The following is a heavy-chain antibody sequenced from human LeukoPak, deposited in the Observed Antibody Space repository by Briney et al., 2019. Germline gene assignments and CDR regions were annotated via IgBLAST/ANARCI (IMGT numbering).Heavy chain of an antibody. CDR3: ARRSCTSTTCSHFDY. J-gene: IGHJ4*02. CDR1: GYSFTNYW. D-gene: IGHD2-2*01. V-gene: IGHV5-51*01. CDR2: IFPGDFDT. Sequence: GESLKISCKGSGYSFTNYWIGWVRQMPGKGLEYMGIIFPGDFDTRYSPSFQGQVTISSDKSITTAYLQWNSLKPSDTAIYYCARRSCTSTTCSHFDYWGRGTLVTVSS.